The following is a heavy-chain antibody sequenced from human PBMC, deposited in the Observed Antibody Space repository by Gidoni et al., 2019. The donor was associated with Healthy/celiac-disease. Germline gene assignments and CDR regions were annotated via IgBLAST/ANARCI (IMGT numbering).Heavy chain of an antibody. CDR2: INPNSGGT. J-gene: IGHJ6*02. Sequence: QVQLVQSGAEVKKPGASVKVSCKASGYTFTGYYMHWVRQAPGQGLEWMGWINPNSGGTTYAQKFQGRVTMTRDTSISTAYMELSRLRSDDTAVYYCARGGVEQWLAIYYYYGMDVWGQGTTVTVSS. CDR3: ARGGVEQWLAIYYYYGMDV. CDR1: GYTFTGYY. D-gene: IGHD6-19*01. V-gene: IGHV1-2*02.